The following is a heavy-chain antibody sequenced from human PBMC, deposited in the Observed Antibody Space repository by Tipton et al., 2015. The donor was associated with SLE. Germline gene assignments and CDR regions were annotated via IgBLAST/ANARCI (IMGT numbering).Heavy chain of an antibody. CDR2: IHHSGST. J-gene: IGHJ3*02. V-gene: IGHV4-38-2*02. Sequence: TLPLTCTVSGYSISSGYYWGWIRQPPGKGLEWIGSIHHSGSTYYNPSLKSRVTISVDTSKNQFSLKLSSVTAADTAVYYCARGGGYCSSTSCPGAFDIWGQGTMVTVSS. CDR1: GYSISSGYY. CDR3: ARGGGYCSSTSCPGAFDI. D-gene: IGHD2-2*01.